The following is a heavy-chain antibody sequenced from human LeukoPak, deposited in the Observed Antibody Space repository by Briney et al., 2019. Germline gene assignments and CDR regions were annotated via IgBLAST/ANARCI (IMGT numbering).Heavy chain of an antibody. CDR1: GFTFGSHG. Sequence: GGSLRLSCAVSGFTFGSHGMTWVRQTPGKGLVWVAGISSSGGSIYYAGSAKGRFSISRDNSKNTLYLQMNSLRAEDTAVYYCARTFAVWFGELSLCSFDYWGRGTLVTVSS. D-gene: IGHD3-10*01. J-gene: IGHJ4*02. CDR3: ARTFAVWFGELSLCSFDY. CDR2: ISSSGGSI. V-gene: IGHV3-23*01.